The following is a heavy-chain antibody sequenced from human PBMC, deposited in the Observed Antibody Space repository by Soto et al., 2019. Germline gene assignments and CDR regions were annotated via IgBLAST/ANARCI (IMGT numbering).Heavy chain of an antibody. CDR2: IYYSGTT. Sequence: QVQLQESGPGLVKPSGTLSLTCDVSGGSITNTNWWSWVRQSPGKGLEWIGEIYYSGTTKYNPALKSRATISVDKSKMQTSLNLMSVTATDTAMYYCAGTNYDICGGLDSWGQGTLVTVSS. CDR1: GGSITNTNW. J-gene: IGHJ4*02. V-gene: IGHV4-4*02. D-gene: IGHD2-21*01. CDR3: AGTNYDICGGLDS.